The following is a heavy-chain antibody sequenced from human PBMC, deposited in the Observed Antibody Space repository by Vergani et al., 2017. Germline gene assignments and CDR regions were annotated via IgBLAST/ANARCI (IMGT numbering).Heavy chain of an antibody. CDR2: IYPGDSDT. CDR3: ARXIDTYGGNSGLDY. D-gene: IGHD4-23*01. CDR1: GYSFTSYW. Sequence: EVQLVQSGAEVKKPGESLKISCKGSGYSFTSYWTGWVRQMPGKGLEWMGIIYPGDSDTRYSPSFQGQVTISADKSISTAYLQWSSLKASDTAMYYCARXIDTYGGNSGLDYWGQGTLVTVSS. V-gene: IGHV5-51*01. J-gene: IGHJ4*02.